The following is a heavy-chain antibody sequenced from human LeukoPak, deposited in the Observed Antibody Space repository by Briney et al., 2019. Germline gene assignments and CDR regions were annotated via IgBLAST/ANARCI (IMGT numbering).Heavy chain of an antibody. Sequence: GESLKISCKGSGYSFTSYWIGWVRQLPGKGLEWMGILYPGDSDTRYSPSFQGQVTLSAAKSISTASLQCSSLKASDTAMYYCARSTAMVRGVIIPDYWGQGTLVTVSS. J-gene: IGHJ4*02. CDR3: ARSTAMVRGVIIPDY. CDR2: LYPGDSDT. CDR1: GYSFTSYW. V-gene: IGHV5-51*01. D-gene: IGHD3-10*01.